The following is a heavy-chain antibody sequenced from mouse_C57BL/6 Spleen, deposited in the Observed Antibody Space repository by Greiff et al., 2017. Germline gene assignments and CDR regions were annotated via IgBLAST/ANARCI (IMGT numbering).Heavy chain of an antibody. D-gene: IGHD1-1*01. J-gene: IGHJ3*01. Sequence: VHLVESGPGLVQPSQSLSITCTVSGFSLTSYGVHWVRQSPGKGLEWLGVIWSGGSTDYNAAFISRLSISKDNSKSQVFFKMNSLQADDTAIYYCARGNGNSPFAYWGQGTLVTVSA. CDR3: ARGNGNSPFAY. CDR2: IWSGGST. CDR1: GFSLTSYG. V-gene: IGHV2-2*01.